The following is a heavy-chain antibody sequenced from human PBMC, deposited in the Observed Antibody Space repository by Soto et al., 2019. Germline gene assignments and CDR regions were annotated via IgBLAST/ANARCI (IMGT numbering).Heavy chain of an antibody. CDR2: TYYRSKWYN. CDR3: ARRYDSSSDWFDP. CDR1: GDSVSSNSAA. D-gene: IGHD3-22*01. Sequence: SQALSLTCAISGDSVSSNSAAWNWIRQSPSRGLEWLGRTYYRSKWYNDYAVSVKSRMTINPDTSKNQFSLQLNSVTPEDTAVYYSARRYDSSSDWFDPWGQGTLVPVSS. V-gene: IGHV6-1*01. J-gene: IGHJ5*02.